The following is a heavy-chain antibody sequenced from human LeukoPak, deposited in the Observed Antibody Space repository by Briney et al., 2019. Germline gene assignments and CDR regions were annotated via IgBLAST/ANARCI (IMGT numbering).Heavy chain of an antibody. D-gene: IGHD1-26*01. CDR3: TRAKWDGEGWYFDL. CDR2: IIPILGIA. V-gene: IGHV1-69*04. CDR1: GGAFSSYA. Sequence: SVNVSCKASGGAFSSYAISWVRQAPGQGLEWMGRIIPILGIANYAQKFQGRVTMTRDISISTVYIEMSSLTSEDTAVYYCTRAKWDGEGWYFDLWGRDTLVTASS. J-gene: IGHJ2*01.